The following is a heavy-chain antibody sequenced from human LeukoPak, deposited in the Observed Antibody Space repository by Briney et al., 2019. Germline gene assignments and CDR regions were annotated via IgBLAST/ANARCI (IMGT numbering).Heavy chain of an antibody. CDR3: TRQWLPSPGDS. CDR2: ISYSGTT. D-gene: IGHD6-19*01. Sequence: ASETLSLTCTVSGGSISSYYWSWIRQPPGKGLEWIGHISYSGTTSYNPSLKSRVTISADTSKNQFSLKLNSVTAPDTAVYYCTRQWLPSPGDSWGQGTLVTVSS. J-gene: IGHJ4*02. V-gene: IGHV4-59*08. CDR1: GGSISSYY.